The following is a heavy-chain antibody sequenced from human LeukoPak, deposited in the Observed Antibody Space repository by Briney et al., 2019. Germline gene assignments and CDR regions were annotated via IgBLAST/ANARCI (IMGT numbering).Heavy chain of an antibody. Sequence: GGSLRLSCAASGFTFSSYWMHWVRQASGKGLVWVSRINGDGTTTSYADSVKGRFTISRDNAKNTLCLQMNSLRAEDTAVYYCARQYYYDSSGYSLDSWGQGTLVTVSS. V-gene: IGHV3-74*01. CDR1: GFTFSSYW. J-gene: IGHJ4*02. D-gene: IGHD3-22*01. CDR3: ARQYYYDSSGYSLDS. CDR2: INGDGTTT.